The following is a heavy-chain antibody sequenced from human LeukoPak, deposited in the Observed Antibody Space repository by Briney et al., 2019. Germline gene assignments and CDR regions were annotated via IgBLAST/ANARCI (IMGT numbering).Heavy chain of an antibody. CDR3: VKDQGEYSSSWYYFDN. CDR2: ITSNGDST. V-gene: IGHV3-64D*06. Sequence: PGGSLRLSCSTSGFIFSSYPMHWVRQPPGKGLEHVSGITSNGDSTNYADSVKGRFTISRDNSKNTLSLHMSSLRAEDTAVYYCVKDQGEYSSSWYYFDNWGQGTLVTVSS. D-gene: IGHD6-13*01. J-gene: IGHJ4*02. CDR1: GFIFSSYP.